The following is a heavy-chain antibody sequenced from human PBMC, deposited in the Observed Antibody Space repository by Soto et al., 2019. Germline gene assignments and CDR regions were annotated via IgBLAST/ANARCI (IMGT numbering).Heavy chain of an antibody. CDR2: ISTNGGST. V-gene: IGHV3-64*04. D-gene: IGHD1-26*01. Sequence: PGGSLRLSCSASGFTFSIYAMHWVRQAPGKGLEYVSSISTNGGSTHYADSVKGRFTISRDDSKNTLYLQMNSLETEDTAVYYCTSNHFIVGATTFFWDWGQGNLVTVSS. CDR1: GFTFSIYA. J-gene: IGHJ4*02. CDR3: TSNHFIVGATTFFWD.